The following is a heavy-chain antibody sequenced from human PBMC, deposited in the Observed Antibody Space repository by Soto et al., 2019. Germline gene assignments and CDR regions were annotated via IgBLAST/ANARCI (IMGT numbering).Heavy chain of an antibody. CDR1: GYSFTNYG. V-gene: IGHV1-18*01. D-gene: IGHD6-19*01. CDR3: ARDRGVAPPVAGNTHYYYYMDV. J-gene: IGHJ6*03. CDR2: ISGFNGNT. Sequence: QDQLVQSGAEVKKPGASVTVSCKASGYSFTNYGITWVRQAPGQGLEWMGWISGFNGNTHYAQKLQGRVTMTTDASTSTAYMELRRLRSDDTAVYYCARDRGVAPPVAGNTHYYYYMDVWGKGTTVTVS.